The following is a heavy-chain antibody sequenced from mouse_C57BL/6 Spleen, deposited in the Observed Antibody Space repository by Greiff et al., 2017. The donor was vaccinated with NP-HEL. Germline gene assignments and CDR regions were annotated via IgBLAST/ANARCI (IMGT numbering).Heavy chain of an antibody. V-gene: IGHV1-15*01. CDR2: IDPETGGT. CDR3: TRKGYYYGSSLSYWYFDV. Sequence: QVQLQQSGAELVRPGASVTLSCKASGYTFTDYEMHWVKQTPVHGLEWIGAIDPETGGTAYNQKFKGKAILTVDKSSSTAYMEFRSLTSADSPFYYWTRKGYYYGSSLSYWYFDVWGTGTTVTVSS. J-gene: IGHJ1*03. CDR1: GYTFTDYE. D-gene: IGHD1-1*01.